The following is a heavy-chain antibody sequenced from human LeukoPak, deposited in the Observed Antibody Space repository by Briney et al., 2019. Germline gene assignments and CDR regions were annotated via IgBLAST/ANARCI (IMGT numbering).Heavy chain of an antibody. D-gene: IGHD5-24*01. Sequence: GGSLRLSCAASGFTFSNSMMHWVRQVPGKGLVWVARIDIDGSTTHYADSVKGRFTISRDNAKNTLYLQMNILRAEDTAVYYCVRDRDGYNYWGQGTLVTVSS. CDR3: VRDRDGYNY. CDR2: IDIDGSTT. V-gene: IGHV3-74*01. CDR1: GFTFSNSM. J-gene: IGHJ4*02.